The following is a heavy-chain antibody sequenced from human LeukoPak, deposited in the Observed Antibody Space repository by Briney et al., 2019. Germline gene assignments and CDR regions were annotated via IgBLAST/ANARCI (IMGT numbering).Heavy chain of an antibody. V-gene: IGHV1-18*04. J-gene: IGHJ4*02. CDR3: ARDREMATITGY. Sequence: ASVKVSCKASGYTFTGYYMHWVRQAPGQGLEWMGWISAYNGNTNYAQKLQGRVTMTTDTSTSTAYMELRSLRSDDTAVYYCARDREMATITGYWGQGTLVTVSS. D-gene: IGHD5-24*01. CDR2: ISAYNGNT. CDR1: GYTFTGYY.